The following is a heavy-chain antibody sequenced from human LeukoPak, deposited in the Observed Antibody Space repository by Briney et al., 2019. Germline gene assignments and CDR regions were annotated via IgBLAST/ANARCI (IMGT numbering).Heavy chain of an antibody. V-gene: IGHV3-53*01. J-gene: IGHJ5*02. D-gene: IGHD3-22*01. CDR1: GVTVSSNY. Sequence: GGSLRLSCAASGVTVSSNYMSWVRQAPGKGLEWVSVIYSGGGTYYADSVKGRFTISRDNSKNTLYLQMNSLRAEDTAVYYCARGGDSSGYYPNWFDPWGQGTLVTVSS. CDR2: IYSGGGT. CDR3: ARGGDSSGYYPNWFDP.